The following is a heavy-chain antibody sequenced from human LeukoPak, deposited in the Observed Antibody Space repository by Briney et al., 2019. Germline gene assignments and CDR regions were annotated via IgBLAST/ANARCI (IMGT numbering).Heavy chain of an antibody. Sequence: PSETLSLTCTVSGGSISSYYWSWIRQPPGKGLEWNGYIYYSGSTNYNPSLKSRVTISVDTSKNQFSLKLSSVTAADTAVYYCARHPAAAAPGYWGQGTLVTVSS. D-gene: IGHD6-13*01. J-gene: IGHJ4*02. V-gene: IGHV4-59*08. CDR2: IYYSGST. CDR3: ARHPAAAAPGY. CDR1: GGSISSYY.